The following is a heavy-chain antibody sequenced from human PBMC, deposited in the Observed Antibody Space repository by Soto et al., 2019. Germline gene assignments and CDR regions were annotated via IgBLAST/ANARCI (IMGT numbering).Heavy chain of an antibody. D-gene: IGHD3-16*01. CDR3: VKGAWLDY. J-gene: IGHJ4*02. CDR2: IYYSGST. V-gene: IGHV4-31*08. Sequence: SETLSLTCTVSGGSISSGGYYWSWIRQHPGKGLEWIGYIYYSGSTHYADCVKGRFTISRDNSRNTLYLQMNSLRAEDTAVYFCVKGAWLDYWGQGNMVTVSS. CDR1: GGSISSGGYY.